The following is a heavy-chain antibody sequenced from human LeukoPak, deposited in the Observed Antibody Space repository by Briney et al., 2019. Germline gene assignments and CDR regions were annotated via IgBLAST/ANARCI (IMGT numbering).Heavy chain of an antibody. CDR3: ATSDTVSTYNWFDP. CDR1: GGSLSNTYF. D-gene: IGHD4-17*01. CDR2: IRYSGST. J-gene: IGHJ5*02. Sequence: SETLSLTCNVSGGSLSNTYFWGWIRRPPGKGLEWIASIRYSGSTYYNPSLKSRVTIFVDTSKNQFSLNLSSLTAADTAVYYCATSDTVSTYNWFDPWGQGTLVTVS. V-gene: IGHV4-39*01.